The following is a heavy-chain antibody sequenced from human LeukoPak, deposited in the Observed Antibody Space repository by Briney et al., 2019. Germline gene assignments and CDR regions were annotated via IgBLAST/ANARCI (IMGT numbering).Heavy chain of an antibody. CDR1: GYTFTSYA. J-gene: IGHJ5*02. D-gene: IGHD3-10*01. CDR2: INAGNGNT. Sequence: GASVKVSCKASGYTFTSYALHWVRQPPGQRLEWMGWINAGNGNTKYSQKFQGRVTITRDTSASTAYMGLSSLRSEDTAVYYCAREATGGLKYNWFDPWGQGTLVTVSS. V-gene: IGHV1-3*01. CDR3: AREATGGLKYNWFDP.